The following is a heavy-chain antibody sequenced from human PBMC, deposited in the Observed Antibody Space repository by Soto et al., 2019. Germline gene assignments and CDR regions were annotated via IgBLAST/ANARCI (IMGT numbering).Heavy chain of an antibody. D-gene: IGHD3-22*01. J-gene: IGHJ4*02. CDR2: IIPIFGTA. CDR1: GGTFSSYA. Sequence: SVQVSCKASGGTFSSYAISWVRQAPGQGLEWMGGIIPIFGTANYAQKFQGRVTITADESTSTAYMELSSLRSEDTAVYYCARRQDSSGYYYGNWGQGTLVTVSS. V-gene: IGHV1-69*13. CDR3: ARRQDSSGYYYGN.